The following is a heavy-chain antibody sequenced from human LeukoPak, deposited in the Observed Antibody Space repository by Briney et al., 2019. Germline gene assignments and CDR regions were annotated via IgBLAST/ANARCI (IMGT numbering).Heavy chain of an antibody. Sequence: ASVKVSCKASGYTFTGYYMHWVRQAPGQGLEWMGRINPNSGGTNYAQKFQGRVTMTRDTSISTAYMELSRLRSDDTAVYYCASRVESSGWYDPDYWGQGTLVTVSS. CDR3: ASRVESSGWYDPDY. CDR1: GYTFTGYY. V-gene: IGHV1-2*06. J-gene: IGHJ4*02. D-gene: IGHD6-19*01. CDR2: INPNSGGT.